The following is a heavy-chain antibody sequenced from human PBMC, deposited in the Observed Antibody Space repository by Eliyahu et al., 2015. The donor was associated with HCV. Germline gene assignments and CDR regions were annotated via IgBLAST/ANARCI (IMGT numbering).Heavy chain of an antibody. Sequence: SCAASGFTFDDYTMHWVRQAPGKGLEWVSLISWDGGSTYYADSVKGRFTISRDNSKNSLYLQMNSLRTEDTALYYCAKARGLRYFDWLYGMDVWGKGTTVTVSS. V-gene: IGHV3-43*01. CDR2: ISWDGGST. CDR3: AKARGLRYFDWLYGMDV. J-gene: IGHJ6*04. CDR1: GFTFDDYT. D-gene: IGHD3-9*01.